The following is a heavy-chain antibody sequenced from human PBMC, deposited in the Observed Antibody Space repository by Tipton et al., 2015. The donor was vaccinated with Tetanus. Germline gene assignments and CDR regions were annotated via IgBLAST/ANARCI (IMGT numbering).Heavy chain of an antibody. J-gene: IGHJ5*02. V-gene: IGHV4-34*01. CDR3: ASLPKHWLAPRGAP. D-gene: IGHD6-19*01. CDR1: GGSFSGNY. Sequence: LSLTCGVSGGSFSGNYWSWIRQTPGKGLEWIGEINHRGGTMYNPSLKSRVTISGDTSKNQFSLNLTSVTAADTAVYYCASLPKHWLAPRGAPWGQGTLVTVSS. CDR2: INHRGGT.